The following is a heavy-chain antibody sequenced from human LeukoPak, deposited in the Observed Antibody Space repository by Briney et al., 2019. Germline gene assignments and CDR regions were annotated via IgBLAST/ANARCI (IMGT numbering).Heavy chain of an antibody. CDR1: GGSFSGYY. Sequence: PSETLSLTCAVYGGSFSGYYWSWIRQPPGKGLEWIGEINHSGSTNYNPSLKSRVTISVDTSKNQFSLKLSSVTAADTAVYYCARVRPTRSRYSCGDNWFDPWGQGTLVTVSS. CDR2: INHSGST. V-gene: IGHV4-34*01. D-gene: IGHD5-18*01. J-gene: IGHJ5*02. CDR3: ARVRPTRSRYSCGDNWFDP.